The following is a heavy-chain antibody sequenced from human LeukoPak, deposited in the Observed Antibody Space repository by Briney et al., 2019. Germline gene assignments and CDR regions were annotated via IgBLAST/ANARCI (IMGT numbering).Heavy chain of an antibody. J-gene: IGHJ4*02. CDR3: AMGYDSSGYYSLVPLDY. Sequence: GASVKVSCKASGYTFTGYYMHWVRQAPRQGLEWMGWINPNSGDTNYAQNLQGRVAMTTDTSASTAYMELSSLRSEDTAVYYCAMGYDSSGYYSLVPLDYWGQGTLVTVSS. CDR2: INPNSGDT. D-gene: IGHD3-22*01. CDR1: GYTFTGYY. V-gene: IGHV1-2*02.